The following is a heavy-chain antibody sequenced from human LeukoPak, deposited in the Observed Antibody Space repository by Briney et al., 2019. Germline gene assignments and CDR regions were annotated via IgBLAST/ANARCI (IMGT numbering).Heavy chain of an antibody. V-gene: IGHV4-59*08. J-gene: IGHJ5*02. CDR3: ASTRYSGGYSWFDP. Sequence: SETLSLTCTVSGGSISGYYWSWIRQPPGKGLEWIGYIYYTGSANYNPSLKSRVTISVDTSKNQFSLKLSSVTAADTAVYYCASTRYSGGYSWFDPWGQGTLVTVSS. CDR2: IYYTGSA. CDR1: GGSISGYY. D-gene: IGHD1-26*01.